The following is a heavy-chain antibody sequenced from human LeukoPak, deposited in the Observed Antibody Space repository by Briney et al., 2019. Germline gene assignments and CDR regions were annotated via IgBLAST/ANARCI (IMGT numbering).Heavy chain of an antibody. CDR3: ARILAVAGSFDY. CDR2: IYYSGST. CDR1: GGSISSGGYY. J-gene: IGHJ4*02. Sequence: PSQTLSLTCTVSGGSISSGGYYWSWIRQHPWKGLEWIGYIYYSGSTYYNPSLKSRVTISVDKSKNQFSLKLSSVTAADTAVYYCARILAVAGSFDYWGQGTLVTVSS. V-gene: IGHV4-31*03. D-gene: IGHD6-19*01.